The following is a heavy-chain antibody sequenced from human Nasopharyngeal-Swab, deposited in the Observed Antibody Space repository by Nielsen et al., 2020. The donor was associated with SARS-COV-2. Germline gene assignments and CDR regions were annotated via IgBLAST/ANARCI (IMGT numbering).Heavy chain of an antibody. V-gene: IGHV4-39*07. CDR2: MDYSGST. Sequence: SETLSLTCTVSGGSISSGTYYWGWIRQPPGQGLEWIGNMDYSGSTYYNPSLKSRVTMSIDTSKNQFSLKLSSVTAADTAVYYCARGIGGDGYNPFDYWGQGTLVTVSS. D-gene: IGHD5-24*01. CDR1: GGSISSGTYY. CDR3: ARGIGGDGYNPFDY. J-gene: IGHJ4*02.